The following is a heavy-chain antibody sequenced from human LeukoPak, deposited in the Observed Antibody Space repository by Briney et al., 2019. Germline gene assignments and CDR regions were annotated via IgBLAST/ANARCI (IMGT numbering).Heavy chain of an antibody. D-gene: IGHD3-22*01. V-gene: IGHV3-23*01. Sequence: GALRLSCAVSGFTFSSYAMSWVRQAPGKGLEWVSTISGSGGSTYYADSVKGRFTISRDNSKNTLYLQMNSLRAEDTAVYHCAKDSAFDSSGYYYRGSNFDYWGQGTLVTVSS. CDR2: ISGSGGST. CDR3: AKDSAFDSSGYYYRGSNFDY. J-gene: IGHJ4*02. CDR1: GFTFSSYA.